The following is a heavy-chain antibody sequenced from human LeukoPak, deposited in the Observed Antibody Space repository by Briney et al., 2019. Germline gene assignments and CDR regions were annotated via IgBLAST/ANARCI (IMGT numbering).Heavy chain of an antibody. J-gene: IGHJ3*02. CDR3: ARLAPDILTGYYPVLGAFDI. Sequence: GGSLRLSCAASGFTFSSYGMHWVRQAPGKGLEWVAVISYDGSNKYYADSVKGRFTISTDNSKNKLYMQMNSLRAEDTAVYYCARLAPDILTGYYPVLGAFDIWGQGTMVTVSS. D-gene: IGHD3-9*01. CDR1: GFTFSSYG. CDR2: ISYDGSNK. V-gene: IGHV3-30*03.